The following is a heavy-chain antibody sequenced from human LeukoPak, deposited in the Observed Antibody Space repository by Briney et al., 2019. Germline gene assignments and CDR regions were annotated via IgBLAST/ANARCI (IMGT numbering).Heavy chain of an antibody. Sequence: KPSETLSLTCTVSGGSISSSSYYWGWIRQPPGKGLEWIGSIYYSGSTYYNPSLKSRVTISVDTSKNQFSLKLSSVTAADTAVYYCARRYYYYYYYMDVWGKGTTVTVSS. CDR2: IYYSGST. J-gene: IGHJ6*03. CDR1: GGSISSSSYY. D-gene: IGHD1-1*01. V-gene: IGHV4-39*01. CDR3: ARRYYYYYYYMDV.